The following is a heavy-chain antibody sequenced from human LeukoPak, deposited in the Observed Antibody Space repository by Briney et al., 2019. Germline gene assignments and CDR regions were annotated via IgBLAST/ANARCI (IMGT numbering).Heavy chain of an antibody. CDR1: GFTFSSYW. J-gene: IGHJ4*02. CDR3: AREWIQLWYDY. D-gene: IGHD5-18*01. CDR2: ISSNGGST. Sequence: GGSLRLSCAASGFTFSSYWMHWVRQAPGKGLEYVSAISSNGGSTYYANSVKGRFTISRDNSKNTLYLQMGSLRAEDMAVYYCAREWIQLWYDYWGQGTLVTVSS. V-gene: IGHV3-64*01.